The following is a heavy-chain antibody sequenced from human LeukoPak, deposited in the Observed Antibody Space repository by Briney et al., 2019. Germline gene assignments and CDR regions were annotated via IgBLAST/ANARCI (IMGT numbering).Heavy chain of an antibody. Sequence: GGSLRLSCAASGFTFSSYEMNWIRQAPGKGLEWISYISNSGSTKYYADSVKGRFTTSRDNAKNSVFLQMSSLRAEDTAVYYCATVIDYCGQGTLVTVSS. CDR3: ATVIDY. CDR1: GFTFSSYE. J-gene: IGHJ4*02. V-gene: IGHV3-48*03. CDR2: ISNSGSTK.